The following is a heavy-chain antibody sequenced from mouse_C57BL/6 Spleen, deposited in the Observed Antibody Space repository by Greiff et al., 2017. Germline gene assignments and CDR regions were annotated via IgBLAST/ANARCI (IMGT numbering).Heavy chain of an antibody. CDR2: IWSDGST. D-gene: IGHD2-2*01. V-gene: IGHV2-6*03. J-gene: IGHJ2*01. Sequence: QVQLQQSGPGLVAPSQSLSITCTVSGFSLTSYGVHWVRQPPGKGLEWLVVIWSDGSTIYNSALKSRLSISKDNSKSQGFLKMNSLQTDDTAMYYCARGPYGYYYFDYWGQGTTLTVSS. CDR3: ARGPYGYYYFDY. CDR1: GFSLTSYG.